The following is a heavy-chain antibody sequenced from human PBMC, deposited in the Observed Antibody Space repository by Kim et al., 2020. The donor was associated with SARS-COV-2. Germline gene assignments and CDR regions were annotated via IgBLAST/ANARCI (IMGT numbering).Heavy chain of an antibody. D-gene: IGHD2-8*01. CDR1: DVSIPNYY. Sequence: SETLSLTCTVSDVSIPNYYSSWVRQSPGKGLEWVGSNDYKGITNYNSSLKSRVTLSATASRNQFALNLNSITYADTAAYYPAGDRPDAGRAMLFAPWG. CDR3: AGDRPDAGRAMLFAP. J-gene: IGHJ5*02. CDR2: NDYKGIT. V-gene: IGHV4-59*12.